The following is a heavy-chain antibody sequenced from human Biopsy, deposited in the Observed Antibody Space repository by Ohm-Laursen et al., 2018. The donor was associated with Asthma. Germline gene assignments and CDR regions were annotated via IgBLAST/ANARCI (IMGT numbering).Heavy chain of an antibody. CDR3: ARTFHFWSPYHAEHYQL. CDR2: IKHDGSKK. Sequence: SLRLSCAASGFTVSTNGMSWVRQPPGKGLEWVANIKHDGSKKNHVDSLKGRFTISRDNAKNSLYLQMNSLRAEDTAVYYCARTFHFWSPYHAEHYQLWGQGTLVTVSS. D-gene: IGHD3-3*02. J-gene: IGHJ1*01. V-gene: IGHV3-7*01. CDR1: GFTVSTNG.